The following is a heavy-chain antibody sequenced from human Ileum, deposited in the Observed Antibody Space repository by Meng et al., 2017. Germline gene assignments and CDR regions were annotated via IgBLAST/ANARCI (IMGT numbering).Heavy chain of an antibody. J-gene: IGHJ5*02. Sequence: QVQLQESGPGLVRPSQTLSLTCTVSGGSISSGDYYWSWIRQPPGKGLEWFGYIYYSGSTYYNPSLKSRVTISVDTSKNQFSLKLSSVTAADTAVYYCARENTIFGVVWGSWFDPWGQGTLVTVSS. V-gene: IGHV4-30-4*01. CDR3: ARENTIFGVVWGSWFDP. D-gene: IGHD3-3*01. CDR2: IYYSGST. CDR1: GGSISSGDYY.